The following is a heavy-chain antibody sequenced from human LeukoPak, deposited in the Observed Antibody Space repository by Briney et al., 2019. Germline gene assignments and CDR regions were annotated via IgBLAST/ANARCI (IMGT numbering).Heavy chain of an antibody. CDR2: IYSGGST. CDR1: GFTVSSNY. J-gene: IGHJ4*02. Sequence: PGGSLRLSCAASGFTVSSNYMSWVRQAPGKGLEWVSVIYSGGSTYYADSVKGRFTISRDNSKNTLYLQMNSLRAEDTAVYYCARDERYYGSGSYYWGQGTLVTVSS. CDR3: ARDERYYGSGSYY. V-gene: IGHV3-66*01. D-gene: IGHD3-10*01.